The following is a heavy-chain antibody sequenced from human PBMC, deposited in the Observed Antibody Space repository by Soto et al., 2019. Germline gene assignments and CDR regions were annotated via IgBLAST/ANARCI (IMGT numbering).Heavy chain of an antibody. CDR3: ARLPFKGASRYYYYYYGMDV. D-gene: IGHD3-16*01. V-gene: IGHV5-51*01. Sequence: GESLKISCKGSGYSFTSYWIGWVRQMPGKGLEWMGIIYPGDSDTRYSPTFQGQVTISADKSISTAYLQWSSLKASDTAMYYCARLPFKGASRYYYYYYGMDVWGQGTTVTVSS. CDR1: GYSFTSYW. J-gene: IGHJ6*02. CDR2: IYPGDSDT.